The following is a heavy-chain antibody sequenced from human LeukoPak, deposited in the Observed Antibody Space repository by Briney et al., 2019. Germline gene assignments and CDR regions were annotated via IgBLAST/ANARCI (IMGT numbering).Heavy chain of an antibody. CDR3: ARAYCSGGSCYLMPLYYGDSPFDY. J-gene: IGHJ4*02. V-gene: IGHV1-46*01. Sequence: ASVKVSCKASGYTFTSYYMHWVRQAPGQGLEWMGIINPSGGSTSYAQKFQGRVTMTRDMSTSTVYMELSSLRSEDTAVYYCARAYCSGGSCYLMPLYYGDSPFDYWGQGTLVTVSS. CDR2: INPSGGST. CDR1: GYTFTSYY. D-gene: IGHD2-15*01.